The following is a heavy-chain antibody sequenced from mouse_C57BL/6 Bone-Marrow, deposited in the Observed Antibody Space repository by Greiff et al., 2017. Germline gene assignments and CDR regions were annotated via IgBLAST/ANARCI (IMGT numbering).Heavy chain of an antibody. D-gene: IGHD1-1*01. V-gene: IGHV5-17*01. Sequence: EVMLVESGGGLVKPGGSLKLSCAASGFTFSDYGMHWVRQAPEKGLEWVAYISSGSSTIYYADTVKGRFTISRDNAKTTLFLQMTSLRSEDTAMYYCARPHYYGSGAYWGQGTLVTVSA. J-gene: IGHJ3*01. CDR1: GFTFSDYG. CDR2: ISSGSSTI. CDR3: ARPHYYGSGAY.